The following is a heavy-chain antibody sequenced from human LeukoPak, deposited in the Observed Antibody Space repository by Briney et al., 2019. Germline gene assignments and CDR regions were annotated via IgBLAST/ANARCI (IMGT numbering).Heavy chain of an antibody. CDR2: IYSGGGT. V-gene: IGHV3-53*01. D-gene: IGHD1-26*01. Sequence: GGSLRLSCAASGFTVSSNYMSWVRQAPGKGLEWVSVIYSGGGTYYADSVKGRFTISRDNSKNTLYLQMNSLRAEDTAVYYCARDWYPGGKTDYWGQGTLVTVSS. CDR3: ARDWYPGGKTDY. CDR1: GFTVSSNY. J-gene: IGHJ4*02.